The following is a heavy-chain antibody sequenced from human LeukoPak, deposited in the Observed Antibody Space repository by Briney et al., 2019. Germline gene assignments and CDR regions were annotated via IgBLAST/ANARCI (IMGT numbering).Heavy chain of an antibody. CDR2: MNPSSGNT. CDR1: GYTFTSYD. V-gene: IGHV1-8*01. J-gene: IGHJ4*02. Sequence: ASVKVSCKASGYTFTSYDINWVRQATGQGLEWMGWMNPSSGNTGYAQKLQGRVTMTRNTSIGTAYMELSSLRSEDTAVYYCARKNYDYVWGSYRQGYFDYWGQGTLVTVSS. CDR3: ARKNYDYVWGSYRQGYFDY. D-gene: IGHD3-16*02.